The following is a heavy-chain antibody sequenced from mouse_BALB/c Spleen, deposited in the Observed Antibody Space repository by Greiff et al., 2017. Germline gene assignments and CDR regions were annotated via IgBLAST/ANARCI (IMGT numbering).Heavy chain of an antibody. CDR1: GYTFTSYY. Sequence: QVQLQQPGAELVKPGASVKLSCKASGYTFTSYYMYWVKQRPGQGLEWIGGINPSNGRTNYNEKFKSKATLTVDKSSSTAYMQLSSLTSEDSAVYYCARFYGYDGDWFAYWGQGTLVTVSA. J-gene: IGHJ3*01. CDR2: INPSNGRT. V-gene: IGHV1S81*02. CDR3: ARFYGYDGDWFAY. D-gene: IGHD2-2*01.